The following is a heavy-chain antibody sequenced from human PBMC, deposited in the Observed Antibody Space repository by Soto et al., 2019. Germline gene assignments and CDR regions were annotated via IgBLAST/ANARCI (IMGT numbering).Heavy chain of an antibody. CDR1: GFTVSSNY. J-gene: IGHJ4*02. CDR2: IYSGGST. D-gene: IGHD3-10*01. Sequence: GGSLRLSCAASGFTVSSNYMSWVRQAPGRGLEWVSVIYSGGSTYYADSVKGRFTISRDNSKNTLYLQMNSLRAEDTAVYYCASTLYDSGSYYNSYPPLEWGQGTLVTVSS. V-gene: IGHV3-66*01. CDR3: ASTLYDSGSYYNSYPPLE.